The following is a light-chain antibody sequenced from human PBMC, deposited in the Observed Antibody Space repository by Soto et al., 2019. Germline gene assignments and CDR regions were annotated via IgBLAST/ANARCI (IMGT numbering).Light chain of an antibody. CDR2: RNT. Sequence: QSVLTQPPSVSGAPGQRVTISCTGSSSNIGAGFDVHWYQHLPGTAPKLLIFRNTNRPSGVPDRFSASKSGASASLAITGLPAGDEGGFFCPSLCRRFTAWVFGTGTKVTVL. CDR3: PSLCRRFTAWV. J-gene: IGLJ1*01. CDR1: SSNIGAGFD. V-gene: IGLV1-40*01.